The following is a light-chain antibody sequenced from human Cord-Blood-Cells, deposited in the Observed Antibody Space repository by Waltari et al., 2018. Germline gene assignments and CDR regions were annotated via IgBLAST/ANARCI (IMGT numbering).Light chain of an antibody. V-gene: IGLV4-69*01. CDR2: LNSDGSH. J-gene: IGLJ3*02. Sequence: QLVLTQSPSASASLGASVKLSCTLSIGHSSYAIAWHQQQPEKAPRYLMKLNSDGSHSKGDGFPDRFSGSSSGAERYLTISSLQSEDEADYYSQTWGTGIRVFGGGTKLTVL. CDR3: QTWGTGIRV. CDR1: IGHSSYA.